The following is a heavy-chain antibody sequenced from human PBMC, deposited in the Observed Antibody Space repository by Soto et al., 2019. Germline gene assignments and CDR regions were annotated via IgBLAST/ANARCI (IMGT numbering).Heavy chain of an antibody. J-gene: IGHJ5*01. V-gene: IGHV4-30-4*01. CDR1: GGSISSADHY. CDR2: VYYRGSI. CDR3: ARALLTPNWFDS. Sequence: PSETLSLTCTVSGGSISSADHYWSWIRQAPGKGLELIGHVYYRGSIYYKPSLESRVTISIDTSKNQFSLKLTSVTAADTAMYFCARALLTPNWFDSWGQGTQVTVSS. D-gene: IGHD2-15*01.